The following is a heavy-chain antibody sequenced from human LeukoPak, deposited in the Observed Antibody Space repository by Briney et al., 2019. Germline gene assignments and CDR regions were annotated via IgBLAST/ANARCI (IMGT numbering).Heavy chain of an antibody. CDR3: ARGGSSSWIQPSLFDY. Sequence: PSETLSLTCTVSGGSINTYYWNWIRQPPGKGLEWIGCIYYSGSTNYNPSLKSRVTISVDTSKNQFSLNLSSVTAADTAVYYCARGGSSSWIQPSLFDYWGQGTLVTVSS. J-gene: IGHJ4*02. CDR2: IYYSGST. D-gene: IGHD6-13*01. V-gene: IGHV4-59*01. CDR1: GGSINTYY.